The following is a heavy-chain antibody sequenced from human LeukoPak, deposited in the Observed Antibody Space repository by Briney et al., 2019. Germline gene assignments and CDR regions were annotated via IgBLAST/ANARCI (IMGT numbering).Heavy chain of an antibody. CDR3: TTDLRCSSTSCYHRFDP. CDR2: IKSKTDGGTT. V-gene: IGHV3-15*01. Sequence: GGSLRLSCAATGFTFSNAWMSWVRQAAGKGLEWVGRIKSKTDGGTTDYAAPVKGRFTISRDDSKNTLYLQMNSLKTEDTAVYYCTTDLRCSSTSCYHRFDPWGQGTLVTVSS. D-gene: IGHD2-2*01. CDR1: GFTFSNAW. J-gene: IGHJ5*02.